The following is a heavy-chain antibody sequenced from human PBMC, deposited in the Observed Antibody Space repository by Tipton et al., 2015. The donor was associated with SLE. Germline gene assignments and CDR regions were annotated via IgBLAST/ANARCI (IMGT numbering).Heavy chain of an antibody. D-gene: IGHD1-26*01. CDR2: ISHIGGT. J-gene: IGHJ6*03. CDR1: GRSFIGSY. Sequence: TLSLTCAVYGRSFIGSYWTWIRQPPGKGLEWIGSISHIGGTYRNPSLKSRVTISVDTSKNQFSLKLSSVTAADTAVYYCARGPIAGYYYYYMDVWGKGTTVTVSS. V-gene: IGHV4-34*01. CDR3: ARGPIAGYYYYYMDV.